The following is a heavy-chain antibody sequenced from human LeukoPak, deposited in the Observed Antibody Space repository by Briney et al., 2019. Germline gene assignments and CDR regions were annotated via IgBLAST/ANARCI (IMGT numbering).Heavy chain of an antibody. CDR2: IYTSGST. Sequence: SETLSLTCTVSGGSISSNYWSWIRQPAGKGLEWIGRIYTSGSTNYNRSLKSRVTMSVDTSKNQFSLKLSSVTAADTAVYYCARDQRWLQLDYWGQGTLVTVSS. J-gene: IGHJ4*02. CDR3: ARDQRWLQLDY. D-gene: IGHD5-24*01. V-gene: IGHV4-4*07. CDR1: GGSISSNY.